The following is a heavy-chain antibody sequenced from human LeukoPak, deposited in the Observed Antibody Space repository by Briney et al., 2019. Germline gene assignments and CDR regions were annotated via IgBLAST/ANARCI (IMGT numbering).Heavy chain of an antibody. J-gene: IGHJ4*02. V-gene: IGHV3-7*01. Sequence: PGGSLRLSCAASGFTFSSYSMNWVRQAPGKGLEWVANIKQDGSAKYYVDSVKGRFTISRDNAKNSLYLQMNSLRAEDTAVYYCARGSPTTPKGYWGQGTLVTVSS. CDR1: GFTFSSYS. CDR3: ARGSPTTPKGY. CDR2: IKQDGSAK. D-gene: IGHD1-26*01.